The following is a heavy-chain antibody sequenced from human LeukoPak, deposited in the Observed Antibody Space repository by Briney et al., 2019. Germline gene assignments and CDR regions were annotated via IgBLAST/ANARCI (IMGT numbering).Heavy chain of an antibody. CDR1: GFTLDDYA. D-gene: IGHD6-13*01. Sequence: PGGSLRLSCAASGFTLDDYAMHWVRHAPGRGLEWVFLISGVGGSTYYAGSMKGRFTISRDNSKNSLYLEMNSLRTEDTALYYCAKDTIPSIAAAGTPHWASYYYYGMDVWGQGTTVTVSS. J-gene: IGHJ6*02. CDR3: AKDTIPSIAAAGTPHWASYYYYGMDV. CDR2: ISGVGGST. V-gene: IGHV3-43*02.